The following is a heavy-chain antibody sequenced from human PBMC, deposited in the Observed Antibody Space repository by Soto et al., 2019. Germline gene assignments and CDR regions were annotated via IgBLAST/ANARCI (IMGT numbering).Heavy chain of an antibody. D-gene: IGHD2-21*02. CDR1: GFTFSSYW. Sequence: VQLVESGGGLVQPGGSLRLSCAASGFTFSSYWMHWVRQAPGKGLVWVSRINSDGSSTSYADSVKGRFTISRDNAKNTLYLQMNSLRAEDTAVYYCAREGEAYCGGDCYYSYWGQGTLVTVSS. V-gene: IGHV3-74*01. CDR3: AREGEAYCGGDCYYSY. CDR2: INSDGSST. J-gene: IGHJ4*02.